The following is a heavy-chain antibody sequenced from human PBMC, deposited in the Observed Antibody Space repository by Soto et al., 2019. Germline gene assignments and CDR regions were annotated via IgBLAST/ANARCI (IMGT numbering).Heavy chain of an antibody. CDR1: GGSISSYY. V-gene: IGHV4-59*01. CDR3: AREYCSGGSCYPWFDP. CDR2: IYYSGST. Sequence: SETLCLTCTVSGGSISSYYWSWIRQPPGKGLEWIGYIYYSGSTNYNPSLKSRVTISVDTSKNQFSLKLSSVTAADTAVYYCAREYCSGGSCYPWFDPWGQGTLVTVSS. J-gene: IGHJ5*02. D-gene: IGHD2-15*01.